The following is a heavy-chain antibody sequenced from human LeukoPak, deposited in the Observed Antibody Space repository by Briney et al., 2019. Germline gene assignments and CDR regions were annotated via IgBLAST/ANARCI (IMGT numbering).Heavy chain of an antibody. CDR2: ICTSGST. V-gene: IGHV4-4*07. J-gene: IGHJ4*02. Sequence: RSETLSLTCTVSGGSISSYPWSWIRQPAGKGLEWIGRICTSGSTNYNPSLKSRVTMSVDTSENQFSLMLSSVTAADTAVYYCARDLRPLYDRSGYSFGYWGQGTLVTVSS. D-gene: IGHD3-22*01. CDR3: ARDLRPLYDRSGYSFGY. CDR1: GGSISSYP.